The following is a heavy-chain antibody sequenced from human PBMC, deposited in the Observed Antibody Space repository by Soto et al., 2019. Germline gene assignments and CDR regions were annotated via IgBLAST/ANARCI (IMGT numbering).Heavy chain of an antibody. Sequence: SETLSLTCAVSGYSISSGYYWGWVRQPPGKGLEWIGSIYHSGSTYYNLSLKSRVTISVDTSRNQFSLRLSSVTAADTAVYYCESTVTAYTGFDHWGQGTLVTVSS. CDR3: ESTVTAYTGFDH. CDR1: GYSISSGYY. V-gene: IGHV4-38-2*01. J-gene: IGHJ4*02. D-gene: IGHD3-16*01. CDR2: IYHSGST.